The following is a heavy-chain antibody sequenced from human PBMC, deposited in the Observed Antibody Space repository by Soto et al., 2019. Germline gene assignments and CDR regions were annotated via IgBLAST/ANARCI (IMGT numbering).Heavy chain of an antibody. D-gene: IGHD3-16*01. CDR2: IYHSGST. CDR3: ARGPPLGR. V-gene: IGHV4-30-2*01. J-gene: IGHJ4*02. CDR1: GGSISSGDYY. Sequence: ASETLSLTCTVSGGSISSGDYYWSWIRQPPGKGLGWIGYIYHSGSTYYNPSLKSRVTISVDRSKNQFSLKLSSVTAADTAVYYGARGPPLGRGGQGPLVTVSS.